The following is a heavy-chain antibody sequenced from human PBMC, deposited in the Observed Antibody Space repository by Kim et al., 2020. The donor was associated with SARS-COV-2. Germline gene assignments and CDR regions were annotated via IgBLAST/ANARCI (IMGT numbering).Heavy chain of an antibody. V-gene: IGHV4-34*01. J-gene: IGHJ6*02. D-gene: IGHD3-10*01. Sequence: SETLSLTCAVYGGSFSGYYWSWIRQPPGKGLEWIGEINHSGSTNYNPSLKSRVTISVDTSKNQFSLKLSSVTAADTAVYYCATRSRRGTSCLYYYGSGSYYKGAMATPCYYGMDVWGQGTTVTVSS. CDR3: ATRSRRGTSCLYYYGSGSYYKGAMATPCYYGMDV. CDR1: GGSFSGYY. CDR2: INHSGST.